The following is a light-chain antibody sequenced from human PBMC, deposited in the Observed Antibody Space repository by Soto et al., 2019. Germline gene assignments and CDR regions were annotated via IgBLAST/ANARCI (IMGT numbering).Light chain of an antibody. V-gene: IGLV2-14*01. Sequence: SALTQPACVSGSPGQSITISCTGTSSDVGGYNYVSWYQQQPGRAPKLMIHDVTYRPSGVSYRFSGSKSGNTASLTISGLQAEDEADYYCTSYTDNNLYVFGTGTKVTVL. CDR1: SSDVGGYNY. CDR2: DVT. J-gene: IGLJ1*01. CDR3: TSYTDNNLYV.